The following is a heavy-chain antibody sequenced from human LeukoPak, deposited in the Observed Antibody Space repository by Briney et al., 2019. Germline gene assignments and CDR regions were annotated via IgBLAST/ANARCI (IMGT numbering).Heavy chain of an antibody. CDR1: GYTFTGYY. V-gene: IGHV1-2*02. CDR2: INPNSGGT. J-gene: IGHJ4*02. D-gene: IGHD3-10*01. Sequence: GASVKVSCKASGYTFTGYYMHWVRQAPGQGLEWMGWINPNSGGTNYAQKFQGRVTMTRDTSISTAYMELSGLRSDDTAVYYCARSDTTMVRGVITPLGYWGQGTLVTVSS. CDR3: ARSDTTMVRGVITPLGY.